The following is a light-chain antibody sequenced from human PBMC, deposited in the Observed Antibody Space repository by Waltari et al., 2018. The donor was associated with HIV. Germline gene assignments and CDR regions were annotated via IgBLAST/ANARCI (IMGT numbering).Light chain of an antibody. CDR2: EVS. V-gene: IGLV2-14*01. J-gene: IGLJ1*01. CDR3: SSYTSRNTHV. CDR1: SSDVGGYDY. Sequence: QSALTQPASVSGSPGQSITISCTGTSSDVGGYDYVSWYQQHPGKAPKLMIYEVSSRPSVVSHRFSGSKSGNTASLTISGLQAEDEADYYCSSYTSRNTHVFGTGTKVTGL.